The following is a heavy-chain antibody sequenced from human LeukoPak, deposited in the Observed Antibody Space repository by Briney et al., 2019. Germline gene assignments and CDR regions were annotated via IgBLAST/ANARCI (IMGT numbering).Heavy chain of an antibody. Sequence: GGSLRLSCAASGFTFSSHAMSWVRQAPGKGLEWVSGISGSGGSTYYADCVKGRFTVYRDNSKTMLYLQMKSLRAEDTAVYYCAHLGYDILTGYYNWGQGTLVFVSS. CDR2: ISGSGGST. D-gene: IGHD3-9*01. CDR3: AHLGYDILTGYYN. J-gene: IGHJ4*02. CDR1: GFTFSSHA. V-gene: IGHV3-23*01.